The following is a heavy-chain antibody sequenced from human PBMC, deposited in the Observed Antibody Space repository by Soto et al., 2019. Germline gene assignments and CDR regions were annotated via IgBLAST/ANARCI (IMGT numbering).Heavy chain of an antibody. CDR2: IYHSGTA. J-gene: IGHJ6*02. Sequence: PSETLSLTCAVSGGSISNNNSWNWVRKPPGKGLEWLGEIYHSGTANYNPSLKSRVTISVDKSNSQFSLTLNSVTAAGTAVYYCARRRSTTVGGVITGYGMDVWGQGTTVAISS. CDR3: ARRRSTTVGGVITGYGMDV. D-gene: IGHD3-3*01. CDR1: GGSISNNNS. V-gene: IGHV4-4*02.